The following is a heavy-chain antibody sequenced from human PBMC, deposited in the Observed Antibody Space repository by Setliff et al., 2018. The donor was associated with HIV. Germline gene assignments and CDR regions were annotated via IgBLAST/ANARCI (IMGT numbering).Heavy chain of an antibody. CDR2: IYYSGSN. CDR3: AREMATRFDAFDI. J-gene: IGHJ3*02. D-gene: IGHD5-12*01. CDR1: GGSISSHY. Sequence: SETLSLTCTVSGGSISSHYWSWIRQPPGNGLEWIGYIYYSGSNDCNPSLKNRVTISIDTSKNQVSLKLSSVTAADTAMYYCAREMATRFDAFDIWGQGTKVTVSS. V-gene: IGHV4-59*11.